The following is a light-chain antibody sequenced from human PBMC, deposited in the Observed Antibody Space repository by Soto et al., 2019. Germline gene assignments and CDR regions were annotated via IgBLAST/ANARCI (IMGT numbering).Light chain of an antibody. CDR1: QSLTSSY. CDR2: GAS. J-gene: IGKJ1*01. Sequence: EIVLTQSPGTLSLSPGERATLSCRASQSLTSSYLGWYQQKPGQAPRLLIYGASNRATGIPDRFSGSGSGTDFTLTISRLEPEDFAVYYCQKYGSSPPWTFGQGTRVEVK. CDR3: QKYGSSPPWT. V-gene: IGKV3-20*01.